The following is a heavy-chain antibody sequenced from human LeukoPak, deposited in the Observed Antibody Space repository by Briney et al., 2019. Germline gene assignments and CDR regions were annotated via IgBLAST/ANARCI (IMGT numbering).Heavy chain of an antibody. J-gene: IGHJ4*02. CDR1: GFTFSSYG. D-gene: IGHD3-10*01. CDR3: AKDLTKYYYGSVDY. Sequence: GRSLRLSCAASGFTFSSYGMHWVRQAPGKGLEWVAVIWYDGSNKYYADSVQGRFTISRDNSKNTLYLQMNSLRAEDTAVYYCAKDLTKYYYGSVDYWGQGTLVTVSS. CDR2: IWYDGSNK. V-gene: IGHV3-33*06.